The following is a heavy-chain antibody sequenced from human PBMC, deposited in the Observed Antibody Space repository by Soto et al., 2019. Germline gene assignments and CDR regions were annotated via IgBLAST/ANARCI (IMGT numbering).Heavy chain of an antibody. CDR2: ISYDGSNK. D-gene: IGHD6-19*01. CDR3: AKGGSGWWSPRYYGMDV. J-gene: IGHJ6*02. V-gene: IGHV3-30*18. CDR1: GFTFSSYG. Sequence: PGGSLRLSCAASGFTFSSYGMHWVRQAPGKGLEWVAVISYDGSNKYYADSVKGRFTISRDNSKNTLYLHMNSLRAEDTAVYYCAKGGSGWWSPRYYGMDVWGQGTTVTVSS.